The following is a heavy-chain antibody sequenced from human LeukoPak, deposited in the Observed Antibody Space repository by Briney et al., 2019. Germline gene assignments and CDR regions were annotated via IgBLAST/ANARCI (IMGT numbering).Heavy chain of an antibody. CDR1: GFTFSSYS. CDR3: TTELSSILDKFH. D-gene: IGHD2/OR15-2a*01. CDR2: ISSSSSTI. J-gene: IGHJ4*02. Sequence: GGSLRLSCAASGFTFSSYSMNWVRQAPGKGLEWVSYISSSSSTIYYADSVKGRFTISRDDSQNTLYLQMNSLKTEDTAVYYCTTELSSILDKFHWGQGTLVTVSS. V-gene: IGHV3-48*01.